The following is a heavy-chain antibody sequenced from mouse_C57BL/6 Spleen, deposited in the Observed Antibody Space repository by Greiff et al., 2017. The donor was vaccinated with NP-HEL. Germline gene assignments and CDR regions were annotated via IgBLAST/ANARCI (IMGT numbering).Heavy chain of an antibody. CDR3: ARISTGFDY. CDR1: GFSLTSYA. J-gene: IGHJ2*01. CDR2: IWTGGRT. V-gene: IGHV2-9-1*01. Sequence: QVQLKQSGPGLVAPSQSLSITCTVSGFSLTSYAISWVRQPPGKGLEWLGVIWTGGRTNYNSALKSRLSISKDNSKSQVFLKMNSLQTDDTARYYCARISTGFDYWGQGTTLTVSS. D-gene: IGHD4-1*02.